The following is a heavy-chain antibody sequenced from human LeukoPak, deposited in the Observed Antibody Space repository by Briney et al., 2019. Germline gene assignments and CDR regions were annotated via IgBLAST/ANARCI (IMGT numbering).Heavy chain of an antibody. J-gene: IGHJ4*02. D-gene: IGHD6-19*01. CDR2: IYYSGSS. Sequence: PSETLSLTCSVSGGSISSSSSYWGWIRQPPGKGLEWIGSIYYSGSSFDNPALKSRVTISVDTSKNQFSLKLSSVTAADTAVYYCAKSGSSGWPKRGQIDYWGQGTLVTVSS. V-gene: IGHV4-39*01. CDR1: GGSISSSSSY. CDR3: AKSGSSGWPKRGQIDY.